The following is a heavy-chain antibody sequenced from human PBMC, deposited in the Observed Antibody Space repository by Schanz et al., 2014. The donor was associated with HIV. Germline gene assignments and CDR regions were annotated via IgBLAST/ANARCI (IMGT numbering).Heavy chain of an antibody. CDR3: ARGLVGGGF. Sequence: QVQLVQSGADVKKPGASVKVSCKASGYTFGGYYMHWVRQAPGQGLEWIGWINTNNGDTNYAQAFQGRVTMTGDTSRASAYMELRRLKSDDTAVYYCARGLVGGGFWGQGTLVTASS. V-gene: IGHV1-2*02. CDR2: INTNNGDT. J-gene: IGHJ4*02. D-gene: IGHD1-26*01. CDR1: GYTFGGYY.